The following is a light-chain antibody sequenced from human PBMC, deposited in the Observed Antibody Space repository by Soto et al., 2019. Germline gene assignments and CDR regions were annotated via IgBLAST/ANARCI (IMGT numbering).Light chain of an antibody. V-gene: IGKV1-39*01. J-gene: IGKJ2*01. CDR3: QQSYSTPPDT. Sequence: DIQMTXSXXSLSXSVGDRVTITCRASQYISTYLNWYQQKPGKAPKLLIYLASTLHSGVPSRXXXXXXXXXXXXXXSSLQPEDFATYYCQQSYSTPPDTFGQGTKLEXK. CDR1: QYISTY. CDR2: LAS.